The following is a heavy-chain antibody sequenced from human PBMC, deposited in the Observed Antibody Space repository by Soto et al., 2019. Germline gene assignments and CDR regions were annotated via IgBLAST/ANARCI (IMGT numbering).Heavy chain of an antibody. CDR3: ARAAGFGEIFFDY. J-gene: IGHJ4*02. CDR1: GGSISSYY. Sequence: ASETLSLTCAVSGGSISSYYWSWIRQPPGKGLEWIGYIYNSGNTNYNPSLKSPVTISVDTSKNQFSLKLTYVTAADTAVYYCARAAGFGEIFFDYWGQGTLVTVSS. CDR2: IYNSGNT. V-gene: IGHV4-59*01. D-gene: IGHD3-10*01.